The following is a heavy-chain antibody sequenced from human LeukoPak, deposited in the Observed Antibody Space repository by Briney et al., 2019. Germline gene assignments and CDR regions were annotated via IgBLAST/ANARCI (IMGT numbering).Heavy chain of an antibody. V-gene: IGHV4-34*01. CDR2: INHSGST. J-gene: IGHJ4*02. CDR3: AREISRGSGWLPSVFDY. Sequence: SETLSLTCAVYGGSFSGYYWSWIRQPPGKGLEWIGEINHSGSTNYNPSPKSRVTISVDTSKNQFSLKLSSVTAADTAVYYCAREISRGSGWLPSVFDYWGQGTLVTVSS. D-gene: IGHD6-19*01. CDR1: GGSFSGYY.